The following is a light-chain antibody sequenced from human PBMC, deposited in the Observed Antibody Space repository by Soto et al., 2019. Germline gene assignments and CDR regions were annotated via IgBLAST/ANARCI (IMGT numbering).Light chain of an antibody. Sequence: EVVLTQSPATLSLSPGERATLSCRASQSVDSSLAWYQQKLGQAPRLHIYDASNRATGIPGRFSGSGSGTDVTITISSLEPEDFAVYYCQQRGAVGQGTKVEIK. V-gene: IGKV3-11*01. CDR3: QQRGA. CDR1: QSVDSS. J-gene: IGKJ2*01. CDR2: DAS.